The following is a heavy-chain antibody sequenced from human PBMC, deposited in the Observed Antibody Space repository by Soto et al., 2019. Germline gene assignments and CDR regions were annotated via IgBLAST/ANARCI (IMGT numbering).Heavy chain of an antibody. Sequence: GGSLRLSCAASGFTFSSYAMHWVRQAPGKGLEWVAVISYDGSNKYYADSVKGRFTISRDNSKNTLYLQMNSLRAEDTAVYYCARGSRDHTSDYYDSSGYLTSYFDYWGQGTQVTVSS. J-gene: IGHJ4*02. CDR1: GFTFSSYA. CDR2: ISYDGSNK. D-gene: IGHD3-22*01. CDR3: ARGSRDHTSDYYDSSGYLTSYFDY. V-gene: IGHV3-30-3*01.